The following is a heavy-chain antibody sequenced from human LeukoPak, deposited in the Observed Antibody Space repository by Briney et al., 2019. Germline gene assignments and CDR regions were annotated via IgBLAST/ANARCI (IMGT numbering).Heavy chain of an antibody. V-gene: IGHV3-48*03. CDR1: GFTFSSYE. J-gene: IGHJ4*02. CDR3: AKDGTRGTRFGKIPHYFDS. Sequence: GGSLRLSCAASGFTFSSYEMNWVRQAPGKGLEWVSYISSSGDTIHYADSVRRRFTISRDNAKSSLYLQMNSLRAEDTAVYYCAKDGTRGTRFGKIPHYFDSWGQGTLVTVSS. CDR2: ISSSGDTI. D-gene: IGHD3-10*01.